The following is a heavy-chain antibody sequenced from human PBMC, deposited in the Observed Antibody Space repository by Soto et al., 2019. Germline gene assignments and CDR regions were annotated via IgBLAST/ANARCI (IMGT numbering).Heavy chain of an antibody. CDR1: GYTFTSXA. Sequence: ASVKVSCKASGYTFTSXAMHWVRQAPGQRLEWMGWINAGNGHTKYSQKFQGRVTITRDTSASTAYMELTSLRSEDTAVYYCARSSGFYYVDYWGQGTLVTAPQ. D-gene: IGHD3-22*01. V-gene: IGHV1-3*01. CDR2: INAGNGHT. J-gene: IGHJ4*02. CDR3: ARSSGFYYVDY.